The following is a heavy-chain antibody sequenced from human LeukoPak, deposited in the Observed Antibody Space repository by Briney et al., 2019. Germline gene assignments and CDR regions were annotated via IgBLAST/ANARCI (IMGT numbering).Heavy chain of an antibody. CDR3: TTYGSGRKFDY. V-gene: IGHV3-15*04. CDR1: GFTVSGNY. CDR2: IESKTDGGTT. D-gene: IGHD3-10*01. Sequence: GGSLRLSCAVSGFTVSGNYMSWVRHAPGKGLEWVGRIESKTDGGTTDYAAPVKGRFTISRDDSTNTLYLQMNSLKSEDTAVYYCTTYGSGRKFDYWGQGILVTVSS. J-gene: IGHJ4*02.